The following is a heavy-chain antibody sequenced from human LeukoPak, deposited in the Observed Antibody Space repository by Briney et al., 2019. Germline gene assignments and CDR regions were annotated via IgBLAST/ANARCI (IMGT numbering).Heavy chain of an antibody. D-gene: IGHD3-10*01. Sequence: PSETLSLTCTVSGGSISSSSYYWGWIRQPPGKGLEWIGSIYYSGSTYYNPSLKSRVTISVDTSKNQFSLKLSSVTAADTAVYYCARQGDSGSFFDYWGQGTLVTVSS. J-gene: IGHJ4*02. V-gene: IGHV4-39*01. CDR3: ARQGDSGSFFDY. CDR1: GGSISSSSYY. CDR2: IYYSGST.